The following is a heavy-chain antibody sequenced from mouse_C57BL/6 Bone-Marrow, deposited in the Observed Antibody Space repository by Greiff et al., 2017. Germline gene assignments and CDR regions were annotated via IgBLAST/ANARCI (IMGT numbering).Heavy chain of an antibody. CDR3: TRDYLFAY. CDR1: GFPFSSYA. Sequence: VESGAGLVKPGGSLKLSCAASGFPFSSYAMSWVRQTPEKRLEWVAYISSGGDYIYYADTVKGRVTISRDNARNTLYLHKSSLKSEDTAMYYCTRDYLFAYWGQGTLVTVSA. D-gene: IGHD5-5*01. V-gene: IGHV5-9-1*02. CDR2: ISSGGDYI. J-gene: IGHJ3*01.